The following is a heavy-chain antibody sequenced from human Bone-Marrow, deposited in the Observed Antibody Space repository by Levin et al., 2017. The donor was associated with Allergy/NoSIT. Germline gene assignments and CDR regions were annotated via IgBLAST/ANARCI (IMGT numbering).Heavy chain of an antibody. V-gene: IGHV3-30-3*01. CDR2: ISYDGSNK. D-gene: IGHD6-19*01. CDR3: ARDTLSSSGGFYYFGMDV. Sequence: GESLKISCAASGFTSSNYAMHWVRQAPGKGLDWVAVISYDGSNKFYSDSVKGRFTISRDNSKNTLYLQMNSLRAEDTALYYCARDTLSSSGGFYYFGMDVWGQGTTVTVSS. J-gene: IGHJ6*02. CDR1: GFTSSNYA.